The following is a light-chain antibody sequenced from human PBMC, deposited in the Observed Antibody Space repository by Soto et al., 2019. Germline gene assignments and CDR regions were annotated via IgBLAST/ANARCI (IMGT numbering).Light chain of an antibody. J-gene: IGLJ1*01. CDR3: SSYTNINTSACV. Sequence: QSVLTQPASVSGYPGQSITISCTGTSGDIGSYNRVSWYHQHPGKAPKLIIYEVTDRPSGVSNRFSGYKSGNTASLTISGLQAEDEAEYYCSSYTNINTSACVFGNGTKVTVL. CDR2: EVT. V-gene: IGLV2-14*01. CDR1: SGDIGSYNR.